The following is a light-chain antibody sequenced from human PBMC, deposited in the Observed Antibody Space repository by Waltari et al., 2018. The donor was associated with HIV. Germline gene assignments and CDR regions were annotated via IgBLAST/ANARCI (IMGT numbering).Light chain of an antibody. Sequence: QSALTQPASVSGSPGQSTTIPCIGTSSDVGSYNLVPWYQQHPDQAPKLMIYEGSKRPSGVSNRFAGSKSGNTASLTISGLQAEDEADYYCCSYAGSSTLVFGTGTKVTVL. CDR3: CSYAGSSTLV. CDR2: EGS. J-gene: IGLJ1*01. V-gene: IGLV2-23*01. CDR1: SSDVGSYNL.